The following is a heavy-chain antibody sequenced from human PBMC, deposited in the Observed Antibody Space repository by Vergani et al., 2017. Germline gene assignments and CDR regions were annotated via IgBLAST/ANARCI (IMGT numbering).Heavy chain of an antibody. J-gene: IGHJ6*03. CDR3: AREVVVVPAAIKYYYYYMDV. CDR1: GDSVSSNSAA. Sequence: QVQLQPSGPGLVKPSQTLSLTCAISGDSVSSNSAAWNWIRQSPSRGLEWLGRTYYRSKWYNDYAVSVKSRITINPDTSKNQFSLQLNSVTPEDTAVYYCAREVVVVPAAIKYYYYYMDVWGKGTTVTVSS. V-gene: IGHV6-1*01. D-gene: IGHD2-2*01. CDR2: TYYRSKWYN.